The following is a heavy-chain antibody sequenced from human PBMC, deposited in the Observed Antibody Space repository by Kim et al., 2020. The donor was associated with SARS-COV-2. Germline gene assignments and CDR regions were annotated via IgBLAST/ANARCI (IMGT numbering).Heavy chain of an antibody. V-gene: IGHV7-4-1*02. D-gene: IGHD4-17*01. J-gene: IGHJ4*02. Sequence: AQGFTGRFVFSLDTSVSTAYLQISSLKAEDTAVYYCAREGPSIMTTEDYWGQGTLVTVSS. CDR3: AREGPSIMTTEDY.